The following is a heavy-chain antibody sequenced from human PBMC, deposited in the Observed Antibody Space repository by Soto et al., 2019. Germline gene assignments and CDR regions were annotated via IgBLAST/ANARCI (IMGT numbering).Heavy chain of an antibody. V-gene: IGHV3-9*01. CDR3: AKDLITMIVVVTTDFDY. D-gene: IGHD3-22*01. CDR1: GFTFDDYA. Sequence: GGSLRLSCAASGFTFDDYAMHWVRQAPGKGLEWVSGISWNSGSIGYADSVKGRFTISRDNAKNSLYLQMNSLRAEDTAVYYCAKDLITMIVVVTTDFDYWGQGTLVTVSS. J-gene: IGHJ4*02. CDR2: ISWNSGSI.